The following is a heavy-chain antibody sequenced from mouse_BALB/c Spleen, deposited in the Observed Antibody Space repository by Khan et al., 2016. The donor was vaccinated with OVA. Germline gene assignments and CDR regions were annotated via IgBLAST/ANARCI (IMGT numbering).Heavy chain of an antibody. J-gene: IGHJ4*01. Sequence: EVQLQESGAELVKPGASVKLSCTASGFNIKDSYIHWVKRRPEQGLEWLGRIDPANGNTKYDPKFQGKATITADTSSNTAYLQLSSLTSEDTAVFYWSIDRAAISGWFGMDYWGQGTSVTVSS. CDR1: GFNIKDSY. CDR2: IDPANGNT. D-gene: IGHD2-3*01. V-gene: IGHV14-3*02. CDR3: SIDRAAISGWFGMDY.